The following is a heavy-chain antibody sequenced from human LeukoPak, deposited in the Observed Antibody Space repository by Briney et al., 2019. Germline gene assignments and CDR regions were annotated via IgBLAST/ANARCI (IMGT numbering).Heavy chain of an antibody. J-gene: IGHJ6*02. V-gene: IGHV3-30*18. Sequence: PGRSLRLSPAAPRFTFSSYSMNWVRQAPGKGLEWGAAISYDGSNDFYADSVKGRFTISRDTSKNTLYLQMNSLRAEDTALYYCAKGQGLYAPIRNYGMDVWGQGTTVTVSS. D-gene: IGHD2-2*01. CDR3: AKGQGLYAPIRNYGMDV. CDR2: ISYDGSND. CDR1: RFTFSSYS.